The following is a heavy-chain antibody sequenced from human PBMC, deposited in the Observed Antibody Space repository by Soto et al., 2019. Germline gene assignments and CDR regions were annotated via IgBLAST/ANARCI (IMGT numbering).Heavy chain of an antibody. J-gene: IGHJ4*02. Sequence: ASVKVSCKASGYTFTSCGISWVRQAPGQGLEWMGWISAYNGNANYAQKLQGRVTMTTDTSTSTAYMELRNLRSDDTAVYYCARDPLRDYVWGSYRSDYWGQGTLVTVSS. CDR3: ARDPLRDYVWGSYRSDY. CDR1: GYTFTSCG. D-gene: IGHD3-16*02. V-gene: IGHV1-18*01. CDR2: ISAYNGNA.